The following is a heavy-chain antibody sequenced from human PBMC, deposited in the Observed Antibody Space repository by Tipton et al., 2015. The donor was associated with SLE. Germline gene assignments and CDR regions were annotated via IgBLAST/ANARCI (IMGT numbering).Heavy chain of an antibody. Sequence: TLSLTCTVSGDSFSSGSSSWNWVRQPAGKGLEWIGLIYNSGITNYNPSLQSRVTISVDTSKNQFSLKLSSVTAADTAVYYCATGHFDFWGQGRLVTVSS. CDR3: ATGHFDF. CDR2: IYNSGIT. V-gene: IGHV4-61*02. CDR1: GDSFSSGSSS. D-gene: IGHD1-1*01. J-gene: IGHJ5*01.